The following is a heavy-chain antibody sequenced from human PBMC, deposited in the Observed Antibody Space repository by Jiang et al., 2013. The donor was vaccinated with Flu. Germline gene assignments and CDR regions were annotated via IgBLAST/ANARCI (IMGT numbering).Heavy chain of an antibody. J-gene: IGHJ4*02. CDR3: VRHADGYSHLN. D-gene: IGHD4-11*01. Sequence: GSGLVKPSETLSLICSVSGGSINSYYWSWIRQPPGKGLEWIGYIYYSGRTKYNPSLKSRVTMSVDTSKSQFYLNLNSVTAADTAVYFCVRHADGYSHLNWGQGMLATVSP. V-gene: IGHV4-59*08. CDR2: IYYSGRT. CDR1: GGSINSYY.